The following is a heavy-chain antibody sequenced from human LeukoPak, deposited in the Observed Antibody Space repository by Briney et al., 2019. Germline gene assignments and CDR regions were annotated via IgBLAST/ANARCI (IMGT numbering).Heavy chain of an antibody. J-gene: IGHJ4*02. Sequence: PGGSLRLSCAASGFTFDDYTMHWVRQAPGKGLEWVSLITWNGGRTYYADSVKGRFTISRDSSKNTVYLQMNSLRDEDTAVYYCAKSPYRGGSSWTEFDYWGQGTLVTVSS. CDR3: AKSPYRGGSSWTEFDY. CDR1: GFTFDDYT. D-gene: IGHD6-13*01. V-gene: IGHV3-43*01. CDR2: ITWNGGRT.